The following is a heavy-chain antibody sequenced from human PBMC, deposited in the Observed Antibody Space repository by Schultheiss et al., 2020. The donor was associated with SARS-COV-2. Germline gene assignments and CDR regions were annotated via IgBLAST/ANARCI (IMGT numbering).Heavy chain of an antibody. CDR3: ARDLASPNYYGSGSAVDY. CDR1: GYTFTGYY. J-gene: IGHJ4*02. D-gene: IGHD3-10*01. CDR2: ISAYNGNT. Sequence: ASVKVSCKASGYTFTGYYMHWVRQAPGQGLEWMGWISAYNGNTNYAQKLQGRVTMTRDTSISTAYMELSRLRSDDTAVYYCARDLASPNYYGSGSAVDYWGQGTLVTVSS. V-gene: IGHV1-2*02.